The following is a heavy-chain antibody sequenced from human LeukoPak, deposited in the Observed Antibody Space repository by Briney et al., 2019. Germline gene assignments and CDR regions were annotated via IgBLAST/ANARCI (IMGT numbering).Heavy chain of an antibody. CDR1: GFIVSHNY. CDR3: AREPHSSSWYPGWFDP. D-gene: IGHD6-13*01. Sequence: GGSLRLSCAASGFIVSHNYMTWVRQAPGKGLEWISVIYIDGTTYYADSVKGRFTISRDQANNTLYLQMNSLRAEDTAVYYCAREPHSSSWYPGWFDPWGQGTLVTVSS. V-gene: IGHV3-53*01. J-gene: IGHJ5*02. CDR2: IYIDGTT.